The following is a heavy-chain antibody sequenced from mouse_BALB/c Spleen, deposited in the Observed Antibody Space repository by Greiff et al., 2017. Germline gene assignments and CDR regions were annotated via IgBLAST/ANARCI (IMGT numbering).Heavy chain of an antibody. CDR2: IYPGDGDT. CDR1: GYAFSSYW. D-gene: IGHD1-1*01. J-gene: IGHJ2*01. V-gene: IGHV1-80*01. CDR3: ARHGSSRGYYFDY. Sequence: QVQLQQSGAELVRPGSSVKISCKASGYAFSSYWMNWVKQRPGQGLEWIGQIYPGDGDTNYNGKFKGKATLTADKSSSTAYMQRSSLTSEDSAVYVCARHGSSRGYYFDYWGQGTTLTVSS.